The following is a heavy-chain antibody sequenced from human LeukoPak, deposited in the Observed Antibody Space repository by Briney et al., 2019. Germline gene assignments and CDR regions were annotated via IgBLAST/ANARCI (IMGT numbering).Heavy chain of an antibody. CDR3: ARSSGWYYYWFDP. Sequence: SETLSLTCTVSGGSISSGDYYWSWIRQPPGTGLEWIGYIYYSGSTYYNPSLKSRVTISVDTSKNQFSLKLSSVTAADTAVYYCARSSGWYYYWFDPWGQGTLVTVSS. V-gene: IGHV4-30-4*01. CDR2: IYYSGST. J-gene: IGHJ5*02. D-gene: IGHD6-19*01. CDR1: GGSISSGDYY.